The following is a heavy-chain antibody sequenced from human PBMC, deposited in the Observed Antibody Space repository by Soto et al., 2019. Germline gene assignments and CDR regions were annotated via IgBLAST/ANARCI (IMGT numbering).Heavy chain of an antibody. CDR1: GDSITTYY. D-gene: IGHD2-15*01. V-gene: IGHV4-59*08. CDR3: ARRFCTSVRCYVPGGNCLDP. J-gene: IGHJ5*02. CDR2: IYNSGST. Sequence: SETLSLTCTVSGDSITTYYWHWIRQPPGKGLEWIGYIYNSGSTDFNPSLKSRVTMSVDTSKNHFSLKLSSVTAADTAVYYCARRFCTSVRCYVPGGNCLDPWGQGTLVPV.